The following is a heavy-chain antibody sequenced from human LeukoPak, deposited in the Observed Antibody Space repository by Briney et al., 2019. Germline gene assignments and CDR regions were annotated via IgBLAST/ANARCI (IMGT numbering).Heavy chain of an antibody. D-gene: IGHD3-10*01. Sequence: PGGSLRLSCAVSGFNFSNYWMSWVRQAPGKGLEWVANIDQEGSKQNYADSVKGRFSISRDNAKTSVYLQMNSLKVEDTAFYYCARSKAGGYWGQETLVTVSS. CDR2: IDQEGSKQ. V-gene: IGHV3-7*01. CDR1: GFNFSNYW. J-gene: IGHJ4*02. CDR3: ARSKAGGY.